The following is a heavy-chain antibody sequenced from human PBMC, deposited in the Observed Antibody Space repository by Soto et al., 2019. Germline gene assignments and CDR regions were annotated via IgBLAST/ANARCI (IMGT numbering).Heavy chain of an antibody. D-gene: IGHD3-22*01. CDR1: GASISSYC. V-gene: IGHV4-59*08. CDR3: ARQGITMIVVVVTDNWFDP. J-gene: IGHJ5*02. CDR2: IHNGERT. Sequence: SETLSLTCSVSGASISSYCWSWFRQAPGKGLEYIGYIHNGERTNYNPSLESRVTISVDTSRNQFSLKLNTVTAADTAVYYCARQGITMIVVVVTDNWFDPWGQGTLVTVSS.